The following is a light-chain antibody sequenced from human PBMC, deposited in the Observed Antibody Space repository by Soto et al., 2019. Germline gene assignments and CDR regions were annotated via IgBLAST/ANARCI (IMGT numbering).Light chain of an antibody. CDR2: DDS. Sequence: SYELPQPPSVSVAPGQAARITCGGNNIGSKSVHWYQQRPGQAPVLVVYDDSDRPSGIPEGFSGSNAGNTATLTISRGEAGDEADYYCQVWDSSSDSFGGGTKLTVL. J-gene: IGLJ2*01. V-gene: IGLV3-21*02. CDR3: QVWDSSSDS. CDR1: NIGSKS.